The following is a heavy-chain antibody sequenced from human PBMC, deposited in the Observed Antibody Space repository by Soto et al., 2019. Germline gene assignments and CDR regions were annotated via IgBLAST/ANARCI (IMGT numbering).Heavy chain of an antibody. V-gene: IGHV3-30*18. CDR3: AKVGSIAVYHYHYALDV. CDR1: GFTFSSYG. CDR2: ISYDGTKK. Sequence: QVQLMESGGGVVQPGKSLRLSCVGSGFTFSSYGMHWVRQAPGKGLEWVAGISYDGTKKYYGDSVEGRFSISRDNSRLTVYLQMDSLRAEDTAVYYCAKVGSIAVYHYHYALDVWGQGTTVTVSS. D-gene: IGHD6-6*01. J-gene: IGHJ6*02.